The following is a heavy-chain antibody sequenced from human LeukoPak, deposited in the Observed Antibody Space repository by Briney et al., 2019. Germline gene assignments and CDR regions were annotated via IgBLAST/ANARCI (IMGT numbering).Heavy chain of an antibody. Sequence: GGSLRLSCAASGFTFSSYSMNWVRQAPGKGLEWVSYISGNGDTVDYADSVKGRFTISRDNAENSLYLQMNSLRDEDTAVYSCARDKDCGFDYWGQGTLVTVSS. D-gene: IGHD2-21*01. CDR2: ISGNGDTV. CDR1: GFTFSSYS. V-gene: IGHV3-48*02. J-gene: IGHJ4*02. CDR3: ARDKDCGFDY.